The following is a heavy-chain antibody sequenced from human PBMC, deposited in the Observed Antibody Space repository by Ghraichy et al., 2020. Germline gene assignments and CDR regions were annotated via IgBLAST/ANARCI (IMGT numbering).Heavy chain of an antibody. CDR2: ISGSGGRT. CDR1: GFTFSSYA. J-gene: IGHJ5*02. D-gene: IGHD4-11*01. CDR3: AKDRVTTVTTWRFDP. V-gene: IGHV3-23*01. Sequence: LSLTCAASGFTFSSYAMSWVRQAPGKGLEWVSAISGSGGRTYYADSVKGRFTISRDNSKNTLYLQMNSLRAEDTAVYYCAKDRVTTVTTWRFDPWGQGTLVTVSS.